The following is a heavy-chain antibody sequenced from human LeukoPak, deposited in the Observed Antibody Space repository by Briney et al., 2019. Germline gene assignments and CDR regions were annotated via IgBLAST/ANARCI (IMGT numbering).Heavy chain of an antibody. CDR1: GFIFSNYG. CDR2: IWYDGQTK. Sequence: GGSLRLSCEASGFIFSNYGMHWVRQAPGKGLEWLALIWYDGQTKFYPDSVKGRFTISRDNSGNTLFLHMTSLRVEDTAVYYCAREWGRIAVAGGPGYWGQGALVTVSS. J-gene: IGHJ4*02. D-gene: IGHD6-19*01. V-gene: IGHV3-33*01. CDR3: AREWGRIAVAGGPGY.